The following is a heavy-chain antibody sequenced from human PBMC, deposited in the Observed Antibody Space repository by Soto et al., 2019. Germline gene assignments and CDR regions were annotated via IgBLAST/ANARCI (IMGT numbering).Heavy chain of an antibody. D-gene: IGHD1-26*01. V-gene: IGHV1-2*02. CDR2: INPKSGGT. CDR1: GYTFTVYD. CDR3: ARDLAKGGGSAGFDY. Sequence: ASVKVSCKASGYTFTVYDMHWVRQAPGRGLEWMGWINPKSGGTMYPQKFQGRVTMTWDTSISTAYMALTRLRSDDTAVYYCARDLAKGGGSAGFDYWGQGTLVTVSS. J-gene: IGHJ4*02.